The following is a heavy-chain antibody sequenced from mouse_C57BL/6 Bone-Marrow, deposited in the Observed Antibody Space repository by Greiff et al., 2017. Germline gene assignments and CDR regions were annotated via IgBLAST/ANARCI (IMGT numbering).Heavy chain of an antibody. CDR2: IDPSDSYT. CDR1: GYTFTSYW. V-gene: IGHV1-69*01. Sequence: VQLQQPGAELVMPGASVKLSCKASGYTFTSYWMHWVKQRPGQGLEWIGEIDPSDSYTNYTQKFKGKSTLTVDKSSSTAYMQLSSLTSEDSAVYYCARSTVVATDYFDYWGQGTTLTVSS. J-gene: IGHJ2*01. CDR3: ARSTVVATDYFDY. D-gene: IGHD1-1*01.